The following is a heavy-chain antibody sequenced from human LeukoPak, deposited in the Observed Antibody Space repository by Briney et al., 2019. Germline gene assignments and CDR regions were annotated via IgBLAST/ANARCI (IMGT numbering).Heavy chain of an antibody. J-gene: IGHJ4*02. CDR1: GFTFSSYA. CDR2: FSGSGGST. V-gene: IGHV3-23*01. CDR3: AKAESVYGSGGSYYFDF. D-gene: IGHD3-10*01. Sequence: WGSLRLSCAASGFTFSSYAMSSVRQAPGKGLEWVSAFSGSGGSTYYADSVKGRFTISRDNSKNTLYLQMNSLRAEDTAVYYCAKAESVYGSGGSYYFDFWGQGTLVTVSS.